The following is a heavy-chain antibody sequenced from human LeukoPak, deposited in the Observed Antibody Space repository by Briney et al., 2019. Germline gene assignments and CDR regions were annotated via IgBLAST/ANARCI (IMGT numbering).Heavy chain of an antibody. CDR1: GFTFSGYA. D-gene: IGHD6-13*01. J-gene: IGHJ3*02. CDR2: ISYDGSNE. Sequence: GGSLRLSCADSGFTFSGYAMHWVRQAPGKGLEWVALISYDGSNEYYADSVKGRFTISRDSARNSVYLQMNSLRADETAVYFCARFIASPGPDAFDIWGQGTLVTVSS. CDR3: ARFIASPGPDAFDI. V-gene: IGHV3-30-3*01.